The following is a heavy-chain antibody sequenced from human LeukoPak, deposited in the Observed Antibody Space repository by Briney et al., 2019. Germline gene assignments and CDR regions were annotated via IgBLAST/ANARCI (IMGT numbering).Heavy chain of an antibody. V-gene: IGHV4-59*01. CDR2: IYSSGST. D-gene: IGHD3-16*01. CDR1: GGSISTYY. CDR3: ARSPGGLFDKDVFDI. Sequence: SETLSLTCTVSGGSISTYYWSWIRQPPGKGLEWIGYIYSSGSTNYNPSLQSRVTISVDTSKNQFSLKLSSVTAADTAVYYYARSPGGLFDKDVFDIWGQGTMVTVSS. J-gene: IGHJ3*02.